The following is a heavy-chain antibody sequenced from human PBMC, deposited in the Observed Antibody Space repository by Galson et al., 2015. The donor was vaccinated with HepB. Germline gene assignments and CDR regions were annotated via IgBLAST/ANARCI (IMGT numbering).Heavy chain of an antibody. CDR2: INSAGSYI. J-gene: IGHJ6*02. CDR1: GFTFSDHT. D-gene: IGHD5-12*01. Sequence: SLRLSCAASGFTFSDHTYNWVRRAPGKGLEWVSYINSAGSYIFYADSVKGRFTISRDNAKNSLYLQMNSLRAEDTAVYYCARREATTYYYAMDVWGQGTTVTVAS. CDR3: ARREATTYYYAMDV. V-gene: IGHV3-21*01.